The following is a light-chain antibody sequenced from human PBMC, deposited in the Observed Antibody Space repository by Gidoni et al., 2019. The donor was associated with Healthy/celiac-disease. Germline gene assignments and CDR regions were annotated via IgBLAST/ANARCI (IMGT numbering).Light chain of an antibody. J-gene: IGLJ2*01. V-gene: IGLV1-40*01. CDR2: GNS. CDR3: QSYDSSLSAVV. Sequence: QSVLTQPPSVSGAPGQRVTISCTGSSPKIGAGYDVHWYQQLPGTAPKLLIYGNSNRPSGVPDRFSGSKSGTSASLAITGLQADDEADYYCQSYDSSLSAVVFGGGTKLTVL. CDR1: SPKIGAGYD.